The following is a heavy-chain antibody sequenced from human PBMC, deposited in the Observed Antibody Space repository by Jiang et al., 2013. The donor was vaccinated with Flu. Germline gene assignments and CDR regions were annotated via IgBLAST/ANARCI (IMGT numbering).Heavy chain of an antibody. CDR2: ISAYNGNT. D-gene: IGHD3-22*01. J-gene: IGHJ6*03. V-gene: IGHV1-18*04. CDR3: ARAPYMIVVVITTWTYYYYMDV. Sequence: SGAEVKKPGASVKVSCKASGYTFTSYGISWVRQAPGQGLEWMGWISAYNGNTNYAQKLQGRVTMTTDTSTSTAYMELRSLRSDDTAVYYCARAPYMIVVVITTWTYYYYMDVWGKGPRSPSP. CDR1: GYTFTSYG.